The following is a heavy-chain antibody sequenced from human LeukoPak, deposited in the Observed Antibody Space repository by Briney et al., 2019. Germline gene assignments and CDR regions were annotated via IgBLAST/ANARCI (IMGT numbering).Heavy chain of an antibody. J-gene: IGHJ4*02. CDR3: VRDRDFRIDY. D-gene: IGHD3-3*01. CDR1: GFTFSSYW. Sequence: GGSLRLSCAASGFTFSSYWMHWVRQAPGKRLMWVSRIKSEGSSTSYADSVKGRFTIYRDNAKNTLYLQMNSLRAEDMAVYYCVRDRDFRIDYWGQGTLVTVSS. CDR2: IKSEGSST. V-gene: IGHV3-74*01.